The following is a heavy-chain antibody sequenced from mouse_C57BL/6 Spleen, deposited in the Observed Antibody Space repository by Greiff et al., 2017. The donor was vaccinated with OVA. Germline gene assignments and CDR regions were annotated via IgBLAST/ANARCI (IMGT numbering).Heavy chain of an antibody. CDR1: GFTFSSYA. V-gene: IGHV5-4*01. Sequence: EVKVVESGGGLVKPGGSLKLSCAASGFTFSSYAMSWVRQTPEKRLEWVATISDGGSYTYYQDNVKGRFTLSRDNAKNNLYLQMSHLKSEDTAMYYCAREERSIYYAMDDWGQGTSVTVSS. CDR2: ISDGGSYT. J-gene: IGHJ4*01. CDR3: AREERSIYYAMDD.